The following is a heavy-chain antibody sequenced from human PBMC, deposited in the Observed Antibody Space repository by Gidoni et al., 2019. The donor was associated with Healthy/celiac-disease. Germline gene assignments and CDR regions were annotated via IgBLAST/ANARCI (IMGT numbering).Heavy chain of an antibody. CDR1: GFTFSSYS. CDR3: ARDTGYGMDV. J-gene: IGHJ6*02. D-gene: IGHD4-17*01. V-gene: IGHV3-48*01. Sequence: EVPLVESGGGLLQPGGSLRLSCAASGFTFSSYSMNWVRQAPGKGLEWVSYISSSSSQIYYAYSGKGRFTISRDNAKNSLYLQMNSLRAEDTAVYYCARDTGYGMDVWGQGTTVTVSS. CDR2: ISSSSSQI.